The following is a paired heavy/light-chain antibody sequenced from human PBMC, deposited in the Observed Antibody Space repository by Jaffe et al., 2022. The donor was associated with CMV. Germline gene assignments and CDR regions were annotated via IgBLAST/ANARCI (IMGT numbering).Light chain of an antibody. J-gene: IGLJ3*02. Sequence: QSALTQPASVSESPGQSITISCTGTTSDVGSYNLVSWYQRHPGKAPKLIIYDVSKRPSGVSYRFSGSKSGNTASLTISGVQPEDEGDYYCCSYAGNFAVVFGGGTKLAVL. CDR1: TSDVGSYNL. V-gene: IGLV2-23*02. CDR2: DVS. CDR3: CSYAGNFAVV.
Heavy chain of an antibody. D-gene: IGHD1-26*01. Sequence: EVQLVQSGAEVKKAGESLKISCKGSGYIFTDYWIGWVRQMPGKGLEWMGIIYPADSDTKYNPSLQGQVTISADKSISTAYLHWSSLKASDTAIYYCVRPVGATSYFDYWGQGTLVTVSS. V-gene: IGHV5-51*01. CDR3: VRPVGATSYFDY. J-gene: IGHJ4*02. CDR1: GYIFTDYW. CDR2: IYPADSDT.